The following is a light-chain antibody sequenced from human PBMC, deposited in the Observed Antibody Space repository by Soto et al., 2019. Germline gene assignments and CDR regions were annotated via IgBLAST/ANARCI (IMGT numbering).Light chain of an antibody. Sequence: QSALTQPRSVSGSPGQSVTISCTGTSSDVGGYNYVSWYQQHPGRAPKFMIYDVTKRPSGVPDRFSGSKSGTSASLAITGLRADDEADYYCQSYGSSPSANFVFGTGTKVTVL. V-gene: IGLV2-11*01. J-gene: IGLJ1*01. CDR2: DVT. CDR1: SSDVGGYNY. CDR3: QSYGSSPSANFV.